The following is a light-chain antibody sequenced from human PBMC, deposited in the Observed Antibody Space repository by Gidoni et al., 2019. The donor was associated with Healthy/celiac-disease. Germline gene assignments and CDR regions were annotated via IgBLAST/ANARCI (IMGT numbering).Light chain of an antibody. Sequence: IVMTQSPPTLPVSPGERATSSCRAGQSVSSNLAWFQQNPGQAPRILINDASSRATGIPPRFSSSRSATEFTLPISSRQYEDVAVYYCRQYNNWPPPITFGQGTRLEIK. CDR1: QSVSSN. CDR2: DAS. CDR3: RQYNNWPPPIT. J-gene: IGKJ5*01. V-gene: IGKV3D-15*01.